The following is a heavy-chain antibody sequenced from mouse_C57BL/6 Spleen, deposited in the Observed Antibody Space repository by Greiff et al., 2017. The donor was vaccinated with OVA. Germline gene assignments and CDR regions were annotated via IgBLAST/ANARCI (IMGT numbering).Heavy chain of an antibody. CDR2: IDPNSGGT. CDR3: ARPPSSNSNAYYFDY. CDR1: GYTFTSYW. V-gene: IGHV1-72*01. Sequence: QVQLQQPGAELVKPGASVKLSCKASGYTFTSYWMHWVKQRPGRGLEWIGRIDPNSGGTKYNEKFKSKATLTVDKPSSTAYMQLSSLTSEDSSVYYCARPPSSNSNAYYFDYWGQGTTLTVSS. D-gene: IGHD4-1*01. J-gene: IGHJ2*01.